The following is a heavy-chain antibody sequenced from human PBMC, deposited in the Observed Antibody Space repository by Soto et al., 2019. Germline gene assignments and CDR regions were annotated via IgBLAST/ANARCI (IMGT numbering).Heavy chain of an antibody. CDR3: SRDLCGGDCYSGLDY. CDR1: GYTFTSYY. D-gene: IGHD2-21*02. Sequence: SVKVSCKASGYTFTSYYMHWLRQAPGQGLEWMGIINPSGGSTSYAQKFQGRVTMTRDTSTSTVYMELSSLRSEDTAVYYCSRDLCGGDCYSGLDYWGQGTLVTVSS. CDR2: INPSGGST. J-gene: IGHJ4*02. V-gene: IGHV1-46*01.